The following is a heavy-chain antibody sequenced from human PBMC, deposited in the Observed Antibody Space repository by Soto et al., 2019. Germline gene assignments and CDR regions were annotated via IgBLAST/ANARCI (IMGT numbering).Heavy chain of an antibody. D-gene: IGHD2-2*01. CDR3: VKDGGYCSSSTCYSPRNHYFDS. CDR2: IKFDGSEK. V-gene: IGHV3-7*03. CDR1: GFTFSDYW. Sequence: GGSLRLSCAASGFTFSDYWMSWVRQAPGKGPEWVANIKFDGSEKQYVDSVRGRFTISRDNSRNSLFLQMNSLRAGDTAVYYCVKDGGYCSSSTCYSPRNHYFDSWGQGTLVTVSS. J-gene: IGHJ4*02.